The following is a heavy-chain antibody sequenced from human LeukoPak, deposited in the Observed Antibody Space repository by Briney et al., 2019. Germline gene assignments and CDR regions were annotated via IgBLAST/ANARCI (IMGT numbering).Heavy chain of an antibody. V-gene: IGHV3-11*04. Sequence: NPGGSLRLSCAASGFTVGSNYMSWVRQAPGKGLEWVSYISSSGSTMYYADSVKGRFTISRDNAKNSLSLQMNSLRAEDTAVYYCARSPAGANYYLDVWGKGTTVTISS. CDR2: ISSSGSTM. J-gene: IGHJ6*03. CDR3: ARSPAGANYYLDV. D-gene: IGHD1-14*01. CDR1: GFTVGSNY.